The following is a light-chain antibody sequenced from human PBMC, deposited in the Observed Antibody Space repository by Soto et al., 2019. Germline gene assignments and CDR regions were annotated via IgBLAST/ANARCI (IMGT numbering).Light chain of an antibody. CDR2: SNN. V-gene: IGLV1-44*01. CDR3: ATWDDSLKSVV. CDR1: SSSFRTNA. Sequence: QPVLTQPPSASGTPGQRVTISCAGKSSSFRTNAVIWYQQLPGSAPKLLMYSNNQRPSGVPDRFSGSKSGTSASLAISGLQSEDAADYYCATWDDSLKSVVFGGGTKLTVL. J-gene: IGLJ2*01.